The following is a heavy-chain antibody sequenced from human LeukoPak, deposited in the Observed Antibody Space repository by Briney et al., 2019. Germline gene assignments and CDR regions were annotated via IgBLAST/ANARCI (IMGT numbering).Heavy chain of an antibody. CDR2: IYSGGTT. CDR1: GFTVSTNC. V-gene: IGHV3-53*01. CDR3: ASITMTPYGMDL. D-gene: IGHD3-22*01. Sequence: GGSLRLSCAASGFTVSTNCMTWVRQAPGKGLEWVSTIYSGGTTYYADSVMGRFTISSDNAKNSLHLQMSSLRDEDTAVYYCASITMTPYGMDLWGQGTTVTVSS. J-gene: IGHJ6*02.